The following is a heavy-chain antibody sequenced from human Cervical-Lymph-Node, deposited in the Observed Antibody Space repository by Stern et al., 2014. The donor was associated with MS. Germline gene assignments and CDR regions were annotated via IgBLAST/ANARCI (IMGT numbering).Heavy chain of an antibody. J-gene: IGHJ4*02. D-gene: IGHD5-24*01. CDR2: AWYDGSTA. CDR3: ARGHIPYAYNYLFDY. V-gene: IGHV3-33*01. Sequence: VQSGGGVVQPGTSLRLSCAASGFTFSSYGMHWVRPAPGKGLEWVALAWYDGSTAYYTNSVKGRFTISRDNSKNTLSLQMNSLTAEDTAVYYCARGHIPYAYNYLFDYWGQGTLVTVSS. CDR1: GFTFSSYG.